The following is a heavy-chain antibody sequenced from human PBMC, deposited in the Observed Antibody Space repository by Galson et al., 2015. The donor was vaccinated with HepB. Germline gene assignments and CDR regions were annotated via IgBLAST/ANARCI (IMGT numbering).Heavy chain of an antibody. CDR2: ISISSSTI. V-gene: IGHV3-48*02. D-gene: IGHD5-18*01. CDR1: GFTFSSSI. J-gene: IGHJ4*02. Sequence: QRLSCAASGFTFSSSIMNWVRQAPGKGLEWVSYISISSSTIYYADSVKGRFTISRDNAKNSLYLQMNSLRDDDTAVYYCATVRGYSYGYDYWGQGTLVTVSS. CDR3: ATVRGYSYGYDY.